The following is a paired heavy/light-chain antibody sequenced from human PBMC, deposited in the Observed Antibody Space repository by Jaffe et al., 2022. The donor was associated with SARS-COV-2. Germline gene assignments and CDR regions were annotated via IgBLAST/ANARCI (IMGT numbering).Heavy chain of an antibody. D-gene: IGHD3-3*01. J-gene: IGHJ5*02. CDR1: GGSISSGSYF. CDR2: IYPSGST. CDR3: ARDGGITIFGTGLGWFDP. Sequence: QVQLQESGPGLVKPSQTLSLTCTVSGGSISSGSYFWSWIRQPAGKGLEWIGRIYPSGSTNYNPSLKSRVTISVDTSKNQFSLKVTSVTAADTAVYYCARDGGITIFGTGLGWFDPWGQGTLVTVSS. V-gene: IGHV4-61*02.
Light chain of an antibody. J-gene: IGKJ4*01. CDR1: QSISNY. CDR3: QQSYSIPLT. CDR2: GAS. Sequence: DIQMTQSPSSLSASVGDRVSITCRASQSISNYLNWYQQNAGKAPKLLIYGASSLQSGVPSRFSGSGSGTDFTLTISSLQPEDFATYYCQQSYSIPLTFGGGTKVEIK. V-gene: IGKV1-39*01.